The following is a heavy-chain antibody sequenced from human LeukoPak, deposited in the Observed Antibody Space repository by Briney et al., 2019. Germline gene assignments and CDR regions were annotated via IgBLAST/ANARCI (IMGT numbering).Heavy chain of an antibody. CDR2: INHSGST. Sequence: SETLSLTCAVYGGSFSGYYWSWIRQPPGKGLEWIGEINHSGSTKYNPSLKSRVNISVDMSKNQFSLKLSSVTAADTAVYYCARGKTIGYSSSWYGRGVFDIWGQGTMVTVPS. V-gene: IGHV4-34*01. J-gene: IGHJ3*02. D-gene: IGHD6-13*01. CDR3: ARGKTIGYSSSWYGRGVFDI. CDR1: GGSFSGYY.